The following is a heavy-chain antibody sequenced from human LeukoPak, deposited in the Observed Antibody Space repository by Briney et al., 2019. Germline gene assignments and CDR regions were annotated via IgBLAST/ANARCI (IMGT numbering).Heavy chain of an antibody. V-gene: IGHV4-59*05. J-gene: IGHJ4*02. D-gene: IGHD3-9*01. Sequence: GSLRLSCAASGFTVSSNYMSWVRQAPGKGLEWIGSIYYSGSIYYNPSLKSRVTISVDTSKNQFSLKLSSVTAADTAVYYCARYVTIFVGGESNWGQGTLVTVSS. CDR1: GFTVSSNY. CDR3: ARYVTIFVGGESN. CDR2: IYYSGSI.